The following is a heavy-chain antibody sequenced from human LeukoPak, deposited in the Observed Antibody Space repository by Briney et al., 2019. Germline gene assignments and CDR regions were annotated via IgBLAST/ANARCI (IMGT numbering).Heavy chain of an antibody. CDR3: TTGGLRFLVTLDS. J-gene: IGHJ4*02. CDR1: GFSLSHAW. D-gene: IGHD3-3*01. Sequence: PGGSLRLSCAASGFSLSHAWMSWVRQAPGKGLEWVGRIKIKNEGGTSDYAAPVKGRFTISRDDSKNTLYLQMNSLKIEDTAVYYCTTGGLRFLVTLDSWGQGTLVTVSS. CDR2: IKIKNEGGTS. V-gene: IGHV3-15*01.